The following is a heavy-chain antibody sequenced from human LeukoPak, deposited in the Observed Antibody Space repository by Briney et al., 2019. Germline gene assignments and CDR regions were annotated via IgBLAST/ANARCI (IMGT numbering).Heavy chain of an antibody. CDR2: IYYSGST. CDR1: GGSISSGGYY. CDR3: ARAVIAAAGTGWFDP. Sequence: SETLSLTCTVSGGSISSGGYYWSWIRQHPGKGLEWIGYIYYSGSTYYNPSLKSRVTISIDTSKNQFSLKLSSVTAADTAVYYCARAVIAAAGTGWFDPWGQGTLVTVSS. J-gene: IGHJ5*02. D-gene: IGHD6-13*01. V-gene: IGHV4-31*03.